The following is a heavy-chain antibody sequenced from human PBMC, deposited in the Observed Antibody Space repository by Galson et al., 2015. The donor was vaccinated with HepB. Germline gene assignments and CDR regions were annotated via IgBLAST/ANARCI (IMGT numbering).Heavy chain of an antibody. CDR1: GDSFASNSAV. V-gene: IGHV6-1*01. CDR2: TYFRSKWHN. Sequence: CAISGDSFASNSAVWNWIRQSPSRGLEWLGRTYFRSKWHNDYGISVKSRISINADTSQNQFSLHLSSVTPEDTAVYYCAYGSDVWGQGTTVIVSS. CDR3: AYGSDV. J-gene: IGHJ6*02.